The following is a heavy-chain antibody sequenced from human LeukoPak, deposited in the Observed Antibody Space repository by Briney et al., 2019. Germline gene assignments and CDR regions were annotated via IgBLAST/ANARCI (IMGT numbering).Heavy chain of an antibody. J-gene: IGHJ4*02. CDR2: INPNSGGT. D-gene: IGHD3-22*01. V-gene: IGHV1-2*06. CDR3: ALEKYYYDSSGYSTLDY. Sequence: GASVKVSCKASGYTFTSYYMHWVRQAPGQGLEWMGRINPNSGGTNYAQKFQGRVTMTRDTSISTAYMELSRLRSEDTAVYYCALEKYYYDSSGYSTLDYWGQGTLVTVSS. CDR1: GYTFTSYY.